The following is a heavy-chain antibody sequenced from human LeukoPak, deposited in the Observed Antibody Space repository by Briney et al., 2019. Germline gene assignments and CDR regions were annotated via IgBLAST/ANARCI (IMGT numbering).Heavy chain of an antibody. CDR2: ISSGGTT. CDR1: QFSVSINF. V-gene: IGHV3-66*01. CDR3: ARDLGQYYDTSDNWFDP. Sequence: GGSLRLSCEASQFSVSINFMSWVRQTPGKGLEWVSVISSGGTTYYADSVKGRFTISRDNAKNTLNLQMNSLRAEDTAVYYCARDLGQYYDTSDNWFDPWGQGTLVTVSS. J-gene: IGHJ5*02. D-gene: IGHD3-22*01.